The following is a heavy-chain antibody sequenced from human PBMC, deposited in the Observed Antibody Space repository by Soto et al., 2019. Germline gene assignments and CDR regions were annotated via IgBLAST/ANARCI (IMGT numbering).Heavy chain of an antibody. CDR1: GYTFTSYY. V-gene: IGHV1-46*01. J-gene: IGHJ4*02. D-gene: IGHD3-16*02. CDR2: INPSGGST. Sequence: ASVKVSCKASGYTFTSYYMHWVRQAPGQGLEWMGIINPSGGSTSYAQKFQGRVTMTRDTSTSTVYMELSSLRSEDTAVYYCARVKGDYVWGSYRPRHFDYWGQGTLVTVSS. CDR3: ARVKGDYVWGSYRPRHFDY.